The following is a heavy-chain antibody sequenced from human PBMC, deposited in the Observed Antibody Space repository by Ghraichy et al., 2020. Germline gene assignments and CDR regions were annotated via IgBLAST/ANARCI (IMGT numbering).Heavy chain of an antibody. D-gene: IGHD1-20*01. CDR1: GFTFSSYS. V-gene: IGHV3-21*01. CDR3: ARNLYGITASYYYYGMDV. CDR2: ISSSSSSI. Sequence: ESLNISCAASGFTFSSYSMNWVRQAPGKGLEWVSSISSSSSSIYYADSLKGRFTISRDNAKNSLYLQMNSLRAEDTALYYCARNLYGITASYYYYGMDVWGKGTTVTVSS. J-gene: IGHJ6*04.